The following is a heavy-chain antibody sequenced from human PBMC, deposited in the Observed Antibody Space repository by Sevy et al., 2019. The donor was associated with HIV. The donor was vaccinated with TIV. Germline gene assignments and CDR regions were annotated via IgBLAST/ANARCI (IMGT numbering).Heavy chain of an antibody. D-gene: IGHD1-26*01. J-gene: IGHJ4*02. CDR3: AKKQWELPTRSYFDF. V-gene: IGHV3-23*01. Sequence: GGFLRLSCAASGFTFTSCAMSWVRLAPGKGLEWVSSISGSGGSTYYLDSVKGRFTISRHNSKNTLYLQMNNVRAEDAAVYYCAKKQWELPTRSYFDFWGQGTLVTVSS. CDR2: ISGSGGST. CDR1: GFTFTSCA.